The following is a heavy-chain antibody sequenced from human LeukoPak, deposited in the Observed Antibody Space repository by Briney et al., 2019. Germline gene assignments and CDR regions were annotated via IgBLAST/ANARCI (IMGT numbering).Heavy chain of an antibody. CDR2: IYYSGST. CDR3: ARDIGGYSYGLEADY. Sequence: SETLSLTCTVSGGSISSYYWSWIRQPPGKGLEWIGYIYYSGSTNYNPSLKSRVTISVDTSKNQFSLKLSSVTAADTAVYYCARDIGGYSYGLEADYWGQGTLVTVSS. V-gene: IGHV4-59*01. J-gene: IGHJ4*02. CDR1: GGSISSYY. D-gene: IGHD5-18*01.